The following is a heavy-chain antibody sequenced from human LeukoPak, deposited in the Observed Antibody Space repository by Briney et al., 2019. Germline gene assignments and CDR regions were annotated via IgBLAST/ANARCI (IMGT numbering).Heavy chain of an antibody. V-gene: IGHV3-15*01. Sequence: GGSLRLSCAASGFTFINAWMAWVRQAPGKGLEWVGRIKAKAHGGTIEYAAPVKGRFTISRDDSKNTLYLQMGSLRAEDMAVYYCARGGWFGELSYYFDYWGQGTLVTVSS. D-gene: IGHD3-10*01. CDR2: IKAKAHGGTI. CDR1: GFTFINAW. CDR3: ARGGWFGELSYYFDY. J-gene: IGHJ4*02.